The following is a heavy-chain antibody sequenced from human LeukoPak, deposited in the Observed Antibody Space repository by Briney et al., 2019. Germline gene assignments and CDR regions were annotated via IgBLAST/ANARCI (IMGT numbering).Heavy chain of an antibody. CDR2: INHSGST. J-gene: IGHJ4*02. D-gene: IGHD3-10*01. CDR1: GGSFSGYY. CDR3: AIAGEGDGGIDY. Sequence: PSETLSLTCAVYGGSFSGYYWSWIRQPPGKGLEWIGEINHSGSTNYNPSLKSRVTISVDTSKNQFPLKLSSVTAADTAVYYCAIAGEGDGGIDYWGQGTLVTVSS. V-gene: IGHV4-34*01.